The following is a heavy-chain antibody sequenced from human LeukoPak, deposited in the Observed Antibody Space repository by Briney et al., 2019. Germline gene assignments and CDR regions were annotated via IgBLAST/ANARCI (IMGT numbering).Heavy chain of an antibody. V-gene: IGHV1-18*04. CDR3: ARDPKYSSTPWGDY. J-gene: IGHJ4*02. Sequence: ASLKVSCKASGYTFTGYYMHWVRQAPGQGLEWMGWISAYNGNTHYAQKLQGRVTMTTDTSTSTAYLELRSLRSDDTAVYYCARDPKYSSTPWGDYWGQGTLVTVSS. CDR2: ISAYNGNT. D-gene: IGHD6-19*01. CDR1: GYTFTGYY.